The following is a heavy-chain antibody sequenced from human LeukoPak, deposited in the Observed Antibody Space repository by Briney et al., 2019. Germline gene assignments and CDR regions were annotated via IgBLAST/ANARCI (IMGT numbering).Heavy chain of an antibody. CDR2: IFYSGHT. D-gene: IGHD5/OR15-5a*01. Sequence: SETLSLTCAVSGGSISSGGYYWSWIRQHPGRGLEWIGYIFYSGHTYYNPSLGSRISLSVEPSKNQFSLRLSSVTAADTAVYYCARTSTGDFYFDSWGQGTLVTVSS. CDR3: ARTSTGDFYFDS. CDR1: GGSISSGGYY. J-gene: IGHJ4*02. V-gene: IGHV4-31*11.